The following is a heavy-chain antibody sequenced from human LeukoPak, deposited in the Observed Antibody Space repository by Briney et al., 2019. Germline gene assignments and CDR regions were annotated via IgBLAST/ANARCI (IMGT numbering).Heavy chain of an antibody. J-gene: IGHJ4*02. CDR2: IHYSGST. CDR1: GGSITNYY. Sequence: SETLSLTCTVSGGSITNYYWTWIRQPPGKGLEWIGYIHYSGSTNYNPSLKSRVTISVDTSKNQFSLKLSSVTAADTAVYYCARAGLAGYYDSSGYYDYWGQGTLVTVSS. CDR3: ARAGLAGYYDSSGYYDY. V-gene: IGHV4-59*01. D-gene: IGHD3-22*01.